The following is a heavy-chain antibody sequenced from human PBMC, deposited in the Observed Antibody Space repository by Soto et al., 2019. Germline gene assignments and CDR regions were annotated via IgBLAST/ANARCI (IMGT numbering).Heavy chain of an antibody. CDR2: INHSGSI. D-gene: IGHD2-21*01. CDR3: ARGGISHWAYFYYMDV. J-gene: IGHJ6*03. V-gene: IGHV4-34*01. Sequence: TSEIKSLTHTVYDVTSSGHYWSWILQTTEKGLEWIGEINHSGSINYNPSLKSRVTMSVDTSKNQFSLTLNSVTAADTATYYCARGGISHWAYFYYMDVWDRGTTVTVSS. CDR1: DVTSSGHY.